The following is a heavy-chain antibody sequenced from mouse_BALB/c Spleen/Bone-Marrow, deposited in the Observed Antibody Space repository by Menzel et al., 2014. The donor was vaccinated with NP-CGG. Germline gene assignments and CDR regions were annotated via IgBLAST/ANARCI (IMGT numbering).Heavy chain of an antibody. CDR3: ARYYDYDWYFDV. J-gene: IGHJ1*01. CDR1: GYTFTDYV. Sequence: VQLQQSGPELVKPGASVKMSCKASGYTFTDYVISWVKQRTGQGLEWIGEIYPGSGCTYYNEKFKGKATLTADKSSNTAYMQLSSLTSEDSAVYFCARYYDYDWYFDVWGAGTTVTVSS. D-gene: IGHD2-4*01. V-gene: IGHV1-77*01. CDR2: IYPGSGCT.